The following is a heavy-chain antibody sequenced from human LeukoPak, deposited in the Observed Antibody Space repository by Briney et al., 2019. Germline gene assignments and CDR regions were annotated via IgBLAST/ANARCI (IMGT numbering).Heavy chain of an antibody. CDR1: GFTFKKYA. CDR3: VKESGSRSYGAYFPH. V-gene: IGHV3-64D*09. Sequence: GGSLRLSCSASGFTFKKYAMHWVRQAPGKGLEYVSAINRNGGRTYYADSVKGRFTISRDNSKNTLYLQMSSLRVDDTAVYYCVKESGSRSYGAYFPHWGQGTLVTVSS. J-gene: IGHJ1*01. D-gene: IGHD6-13*01. CDR2: INRNGGRT.